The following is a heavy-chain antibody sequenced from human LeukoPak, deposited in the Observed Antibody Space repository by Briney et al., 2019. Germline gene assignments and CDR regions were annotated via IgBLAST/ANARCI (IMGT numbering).Heavy chain of an antibody. Sequence: PSETLSLTCTVSGGSISSYYWSWIRQPPGKGLEWIGSIYYSGYTNYNPSLKSRVTMSLDTSKNQFSLKLRSVTAADTAVYYCASRGDPRSSGYYHATNYYGMDVWGQGTTVTVSS. V-gene: IGHV4-59*12. J-gene: IGHJ6*02. CDR2: IYYSGYT. D-gene: IGHD3-22*01. CDR1: GGSISSYY. CDR3: ASRGDPRSSGYYHATNYYGMDV.